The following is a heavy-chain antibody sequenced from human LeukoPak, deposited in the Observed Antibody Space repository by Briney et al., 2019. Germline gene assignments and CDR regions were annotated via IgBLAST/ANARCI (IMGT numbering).Heavy chain of an antibody. V-gene: IGHV1-18*04. CDR2: ISAYNGNT. CDR3: ARAIKEYYYDSSGCYYFDY. J-gene: IGHJ4*02. D-gene: IGHD3-22*01. CDR1: GYTFTGYY. Sequence: ASVKVSCKASGYTFTGYYMHWVRQAPGQGLEWMGWISAYNGNTNYAQKLQGRVTMTTDTSTSTAYMELRSLRSDDTAVYYCARAIKEYYYDSSGCYYFDYWGLGTLVTVSS.